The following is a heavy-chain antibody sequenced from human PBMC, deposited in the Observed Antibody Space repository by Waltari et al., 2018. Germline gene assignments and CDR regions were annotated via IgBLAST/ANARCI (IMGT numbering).Heavy chain of an antibody. D-gene: IGHD2-15*01. CDR3: ARDRGRGLYLDS. V-gene: IGHV4-4*02. CDR1: GDSMSSNYW. J-gene: IGHJ4*02. Sequence: QLQLPESGPGLVQPSGTLSLTCAVSGDSMSSNYWWSWVRQPPQKGLEWIGQIYRSGRTNYNPSLESRVTISMDTSNSQFSLKLTSTTAADTAIYYCARDRGRGLYLDSWGQGTLVTVSP. CDR2: IYRSGRT.